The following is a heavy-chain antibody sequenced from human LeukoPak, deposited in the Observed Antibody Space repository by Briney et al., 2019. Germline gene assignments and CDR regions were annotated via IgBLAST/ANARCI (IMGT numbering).Heavy chain of an antibody. D-gene: IGHD5-12*01. V-gene: IGHV4-61*01. CDR1: GGSVSSGSYY. Sequence: SETLSLTCTVSGGSVSSGSYYWSWIRQPPGKGLEWIGYIYYSGSTNYNPSLKSRVTISVDTSKNQFSLKLSSVTAADTAVFYCARTMLAPIRFLDYWGQGTLVTVSS. J-gene: IGHJ4*02. CDR2: IYYSGST. CDR3: ARTMLAPIRFLDY.